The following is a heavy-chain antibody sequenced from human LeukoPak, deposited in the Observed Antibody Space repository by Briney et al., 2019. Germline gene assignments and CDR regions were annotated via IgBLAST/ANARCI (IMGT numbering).Heavy chain of an antibody. CDR3: TRVAGQLVRGWFDP. CDR1: GFTFGEDA. J-gene: IGHJ5*02. D-gene: IGHD6-13*01. CDR2: IRRKADGRTT. Sequence: PGGSLRLSCTASGFTFGEDAKSGGRQAPGKGVEGGGFIRRKADGRTTEYAASVKVKFTMARDDTKRIAYLQMNSLKTEDTAVYYCTRVAGQLVRGWFDPWGQGTLVTVSS. V-gene: IGHV3-49*04.